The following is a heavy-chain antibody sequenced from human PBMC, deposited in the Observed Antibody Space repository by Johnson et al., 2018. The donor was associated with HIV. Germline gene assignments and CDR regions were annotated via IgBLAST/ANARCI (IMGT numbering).Heavy chain of an antibody. CDR2: LWYDGSNK. CDR1: GFTFSSYG. V-gene: IGHV3-33*06. Sequence: QVHLVESGGGVVQPGRSLRLSCAASGFTFSSYGMHWVRPAPGKGLEWVAVLWYDGSNKSYADSVTGRFPISRDNSKNTLYLQMNSLRAEDTAVYYCAKGGYCSGGSCYPDAFDIWGQGTMVTVSS. CDR3: AKGGYCSGGSCYPDAFDI. J-gene: IGHJ3*02. D-gene: IGHD2-15*01.